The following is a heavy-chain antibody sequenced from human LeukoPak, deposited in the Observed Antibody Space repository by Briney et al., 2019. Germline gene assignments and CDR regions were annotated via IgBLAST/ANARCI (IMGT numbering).Heavy chain of an antibody. V-gene: IGHV4-34*01. D-gene: IGHD3-3*01. J-gene: IGHJ4*02. CDR2: INHSGST. CDR1: GAPFSGYY. Sequence: PSETLSLTCAVYGAPFSGYYWSWIRQPPGKGLEWIGEINHSGSTNYNPSLKSRVPISVDTSKNQFSLKLSSVTAADTAVYYCXRGRATYDFWSGQKIDYXGQGTXVTVS. CDR3: XRGRATYDFWSGQKIDY.